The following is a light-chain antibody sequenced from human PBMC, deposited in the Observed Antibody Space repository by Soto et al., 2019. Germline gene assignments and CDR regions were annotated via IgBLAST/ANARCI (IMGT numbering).Light chain of an antibody. V-gene: IGLV2-11*01. CDR3: CSYAGYFNLV. Sequence: QSALTQPRSVSGSPGQSVTISCTGTNSDVGAYNYVSWYQQHPGKAPKVMIYDVTKRPSGVPDRFSGSKSGNTASLTISGLHTEDEAYYYCCSYAGYFNLVFGGGTKLTVL. CDR1: NSDVGAYNY. J-gene: IGLJ3*02. CDR2: DVT.